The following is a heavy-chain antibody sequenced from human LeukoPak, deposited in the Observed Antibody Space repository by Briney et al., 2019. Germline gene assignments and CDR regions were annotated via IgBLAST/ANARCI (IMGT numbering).Heavy chain of an antibody. CDR3: ATKAPSWIQLWHQRADAFDI. Sequence: GGSLRLSCAASGFTFSSYAMSWVRQAPGKGLEWVSAISGSGGSTYYADSVKGRFTISRDNSKNTLYLQMNSLRAEDTAVYYCATKAPSWIQLWHQRADAFDIWGQGTMVTVSS. CDR1: GFTFSSYA. V-gene: IGHV3-23*01. D-gene: IGHD5-18*01. J-gene: IGHJ3*02. CDR2: ISGSGGST.